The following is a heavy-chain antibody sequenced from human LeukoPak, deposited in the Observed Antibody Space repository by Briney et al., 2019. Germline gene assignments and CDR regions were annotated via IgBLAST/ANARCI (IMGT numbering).Heavy chain of an antibody. CDR2: INPSGGST. CDR1: GYTFTSYY. Sequence: GASVKVSCKASGYTFTSYYMHWVRQAPGQGLEWMEIINPSGGSTSYAQKFQGRVTMTRNTSTSTVYMELSSLRSEDTAVYYCARKEWLVRQGDAFDIWGQGTMVTVSS. D-gene: IGHD6-19*01. V-gene: IGHV1-46*01. CDR3: ARKEWLVRQGDAFDI. J-gene: IGHJ3*02.